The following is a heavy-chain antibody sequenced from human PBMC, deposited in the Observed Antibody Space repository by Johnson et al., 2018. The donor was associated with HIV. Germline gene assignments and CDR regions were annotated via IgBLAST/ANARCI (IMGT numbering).Heavy chain of an antibody. J-gene: IGHJ3*02. CDR2: ISYDGSNK. D-gene: IGHD6-13*01. V-gene: IGHV3-30*04. CDR3: ARDSASGQQLVNSDAFDI. Sequence: QVQLVESGGGVVQPGRSLRLSCAASGFTFSSYAMHWVRQAPGKGLEWVAVISYDGSNKYYADSVKGRFTISRDNSKNTLYVQMNSLRAEDTAVYYCARDSASGQQLVNSDAFDIWGQGTMVTVSS. CDR1: GFTFSSYA.